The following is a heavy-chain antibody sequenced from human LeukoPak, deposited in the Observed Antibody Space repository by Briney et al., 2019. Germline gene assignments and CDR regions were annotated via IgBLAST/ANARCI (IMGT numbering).Heavy chain of an antibody. V-gene: IGHV3-7*01. CDR3: GRYYDILTGYYRTPSDY. D-gene: IGHD3-9*01. CDR2: IKQEGSEK. J-gene: IGHJ4*02. CDR1: GFTFTNYW. Sequence: GGSLRLSCAASGFTFTNYWMSWVRQAPGKGLEWVANIKQEGSEKYYVDSVKGRFTISRDNAKNSLYLQMNSLRAEDTAVYYCGRYYDILTGYYRTPSDYWGQGTLVTVSS.